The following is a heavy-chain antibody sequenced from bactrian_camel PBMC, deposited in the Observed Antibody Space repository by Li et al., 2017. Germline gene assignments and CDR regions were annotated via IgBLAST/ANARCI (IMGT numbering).Heavy chain of an antibody. CDR2: ISRDGET. Sequence: SVQTGGSLRLSCTVSGVTIADSDMGWYRQVPGVGCDLVSTISRDGETLYADSVKGRFTISQDNAKKTVYLQMNNLKPEDTAVYYCAAVSFGTCKVRAGVDTGSFTDYFRSCDPATFNGYWGQGTQVTVS. J-gene: IGHJ6*01. CDR1: GVTIADSD. CDR3: AAVSFGTCKVRAGVDTGSFTDYFRSCDPATFNGY. V-gene: IGHV3S55*01. D-gene: IGHD5*01.